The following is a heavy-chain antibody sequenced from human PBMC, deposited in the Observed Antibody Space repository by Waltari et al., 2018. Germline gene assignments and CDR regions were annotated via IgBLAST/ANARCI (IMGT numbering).Heavy chain of an antibody. D-gene: IGHD7-27*01. CDR3: ARDYRAQLGDY. J-gene: IGHJ4*02. CDR2: ISSSSSYL. V-gene: IGHV3-21*01. CDR1: GFTFSSYS. Sequence: EVQLVESGGGLVKPGGSLRLACAASGFTFSSYSMNWVRKAPGKGLEWVSSISSSSSYLYYADSVKGRFTISRDNAKNSLYLQMNSLRAEDTAVYYCARDYRAQLGDYWGQGALVTVSS.